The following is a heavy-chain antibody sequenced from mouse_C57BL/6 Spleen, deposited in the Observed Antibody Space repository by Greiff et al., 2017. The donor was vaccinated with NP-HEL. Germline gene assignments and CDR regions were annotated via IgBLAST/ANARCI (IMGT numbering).Heavy chain of an antibody. CDR3: ARASIYYGNPAWFAY. V-gene: IGHV3-1*01. J-gene: IGHJ3*01. CDR1: GYSITSGYD. D-gene: IGHD2-1*01. CDR2: ISYSGST. Sequence: EVQRVESGPGMVKPSQSLSLTCTVTGYSITSGYDWHWIRHFPGNKLEWMGYISYSGSTNYNPSLKSRISITHDTSKNHFFLKLNSVTTEDTATYYCARASIYYGNPAWFAYWGQGTLVTVSA.